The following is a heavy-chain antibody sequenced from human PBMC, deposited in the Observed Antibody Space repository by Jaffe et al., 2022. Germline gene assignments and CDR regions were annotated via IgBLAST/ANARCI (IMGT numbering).Heavy chain of an antibody. V-gene: IGHV4-38-2*01. Sequence: QVQLQESGPGLVKPSETLSLTCAVSGYSISSGYYWGWIRQPPGKGLEWIGSIYHSGSTYYNPSLKSRVTISVDTSKNQFSLKLSSVTAADTAVYYCARQFSGYDLQKKTDAFDIWGQGTMVTVSS. J-gene: IGHJ3*02. D-gene: IGHD5-12*01. CDR1: GYSISSGYY. CDR2: IYHSGST. CDR3: ARQFSGYDLQKKTDAFDI.